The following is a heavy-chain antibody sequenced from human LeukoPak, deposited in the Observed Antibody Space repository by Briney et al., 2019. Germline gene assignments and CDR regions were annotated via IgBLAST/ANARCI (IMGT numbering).Heavy chain of an antibody. CDR1: GYSISSGYY. J-gene: IGHJ4*02. CDR3: ARGWDVVVIAPFDY. D-gene: IGHD2-21*01. CDR2: IYHSGST. V-gene: IGHV4-38-2*01. Sequence: SETLSLTCAVSGYSISSGYYWGWIRQPPGKGLEWIGSIYHSGSTYYNPSLKSRVNISVDTSKNQFSLKLSSVTAADTAVYYCARGWDVVVIAPFDYWGQGTLVTVSS.